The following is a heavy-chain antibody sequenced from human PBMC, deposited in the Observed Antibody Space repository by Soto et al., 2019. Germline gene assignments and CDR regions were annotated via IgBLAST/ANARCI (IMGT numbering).Heavy chain of an antibody. CDR2: SGGSDLST. CDR3: VTNSWNY. J-gene: IGHJ4*02. Sequence: EVQLLESGGGLVQPGGSLRLSCAVSGLTFSRVDLSWVRQPPGKGMEWVSASGGSDLSTHYVDSVKGQFTISRDSSKNTLYLQMNSLSAEDTAVYYCVTNSWNYWGQGTLVTVSS. CDR1: GLTFSRVD. V-gene: IGHV3-23*01. D-gene: IGHD1-1*01.